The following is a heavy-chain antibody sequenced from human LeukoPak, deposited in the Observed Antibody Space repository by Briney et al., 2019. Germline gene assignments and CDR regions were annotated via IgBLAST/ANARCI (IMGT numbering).Heavy chain of an antibody. CDR3: AKARKTWIQLWTTLRDAGLGPDY. D-gene: IGHD5-18*01. J-gene: IGHJ4*02. V-gene: IGHV3-33*06. CDR2: IWYDGSNK. Sequence: GRSLRLSCAASGFTFSSYGMHWVRQAPGKGLEWVAVIWYDGSNKYYADSVKGRFTISRDNSKNTLYLQMNSLRAEDTAVYYCAKARKTWIQLWTTLRDAGLGPDYWGQGTLVTVSS. CDR1: GFTFSSYG.